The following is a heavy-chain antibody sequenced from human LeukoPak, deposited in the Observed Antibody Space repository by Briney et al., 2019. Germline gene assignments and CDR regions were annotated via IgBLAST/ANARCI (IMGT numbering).Heavy chain of an antibody. CDR1: GFTFSSYS. V-gene: IGHV3-21*01. CDR2: ISSSNTYV. CDR3: ARQYYYGSSPRYYYYYYMDV. Sequence: PGGSLRLSCAASGFTFSSYSMNWVRQAPGKGLEWVSSISSSNTYVYYAASVKGRFTISRDNAKKSLYLQMNSLRAEDTAVYYCARQYYYGSSPRYYYYYYMDVWGKGTTVTISS. J-gene: IGHJ6*03. D-gene: IGHD3-10*01.